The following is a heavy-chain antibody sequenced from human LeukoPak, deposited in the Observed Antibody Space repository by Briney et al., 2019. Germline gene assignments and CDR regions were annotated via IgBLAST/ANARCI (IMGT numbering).Heavy chain of an antibody. CDR2: IKQDGSEK. CDR1: GFTFSSYW. Sequence: PGGSLRLSCAASGFTFSSYWMSWVRQAPGKGLEWVANIKQDGSEKYYVDSVKGRFTISRDNAKNSLYLQMNSLRAEDTAVYYCARDYSSGWRSPFIFDYWGQGTLVTVSS. J-gene: IGHJ4*02. V-gene: IGHV3-7*01. CDR3: ARDYSSGWRSPFIFDY. D-gene: IGHD6-19*01.